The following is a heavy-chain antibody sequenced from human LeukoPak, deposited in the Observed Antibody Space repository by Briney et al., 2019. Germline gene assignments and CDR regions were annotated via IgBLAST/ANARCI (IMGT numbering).Heavy chain of an antibody. Sequence: GGSLRLSCAASGFTFSSYAMSWVRQAPGKGLEWVSAISGSGGSTYYADSVKGRFTISRDNSKNTLYLQMNSLRAEDTAVYYCAKRRRSSDYLRDPTYYFDYWGQGTLVTVSS. J-gene: IGHJ4*02. CDR2: ISGSGGST. D-gene: IGHD3-22*01. V-gene: IGHV3-23*01. CDR1: GFTFSSYA. CDR3: AKRRRSSDYLRDPTYYFDY.